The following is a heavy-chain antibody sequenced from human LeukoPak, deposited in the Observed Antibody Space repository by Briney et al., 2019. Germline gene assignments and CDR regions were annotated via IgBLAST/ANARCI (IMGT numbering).Heavy chain of an antibody. CDR2: IYSGGST. J-gene: IGHJ6*02. CDR3: ARAYCGGDCYRYYYYGMDV. V-gene: IGHV3-66*01. D-gene: IGHD2-21*02. Sequence: GGSLRLSCAASGFTVSSNYMSWVRQAPGKGLEWVSVIYSGGSTYYADSVKGRFTISRDNSKNTLYLQVNSLRAEDTAVYYCARAYCGGDCYRYYYYGMDVWGQGTTVTVSS. CDR1: GFTVSSNY.